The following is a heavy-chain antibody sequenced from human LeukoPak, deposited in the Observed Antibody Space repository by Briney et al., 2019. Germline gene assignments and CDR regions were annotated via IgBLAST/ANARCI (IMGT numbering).Heavy chain of an antibody. Sequence: SETLSLTCTVSGGSISSYYWSWIRQPPGKGLEWIGYIYYSGSTYYSPSLKSRVTISVDTSKNQFSLKLSSVTAADTAVYYCASSLSSTTYAFDIWGQGTMVTVSS. CDR3: ASSLSSTTYAFDI. CDR1: GGSISSYY. CDR2: IYYSGST. D-gene: IGHD6-13*01. V-gene: IGHV4-59*01. J-gene: IGHJ3*02.